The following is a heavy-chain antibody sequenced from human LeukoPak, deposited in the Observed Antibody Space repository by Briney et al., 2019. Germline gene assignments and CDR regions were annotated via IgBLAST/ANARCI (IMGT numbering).Heavy chain of an antibody. CDR3: AKGEAAFHYDFSPD. Sequence: GRSLRLSCAASGFTFSSYGMHWVRQAPGEGLEWVAVIWYDGSNKYYADSVKGRFTISRDNSKNTLYLQMNSLRAEDTAVYYCAKGEAAFHYDFSPDWGQGTLVTVSS. CDR1: GFTFSSYG. V-gene: IGHV3-33*06. D-gene: IGHD3-3*01. CDR2: IWYDGSNK. J-gene: IGHJ4*02.